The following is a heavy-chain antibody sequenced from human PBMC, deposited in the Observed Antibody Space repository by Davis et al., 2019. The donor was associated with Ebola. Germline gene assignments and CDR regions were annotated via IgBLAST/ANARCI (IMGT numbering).Heavy chain of an antibody. Sequence: GESLKISCAASGFTVSSNYMSWVRQAPGKGLEWVSVIYSGGSTYYADSVKGRFTISRDSSKNTLYLQMNSLRAEDTAVYYCAKEEGGYYFDYWGQGTLVTVSS. CDR3: AKEEGGYYFDY. V-gene: IGHV3-53*01. CDR1: GFTVSSNY. CDR2: IYSGGST. J-gene: IGHJ4*02. D-gene: IGHD3-16*01.